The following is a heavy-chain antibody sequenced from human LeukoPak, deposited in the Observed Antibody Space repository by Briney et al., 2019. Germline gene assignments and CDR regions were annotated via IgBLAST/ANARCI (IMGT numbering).Heavy chain of an antibody. CDR2: ISNSGGGT. J-gene: IGHJ3*02. CDR1: GFTFSTYA. Sequence: GGSLRLSCAASGFTFSTYAMSWVRQAPGKGPEWVSAISNSGGGTYYADFVKGRFTISRDNSKNTLYLQMTTLRADDTAVYYCAKGGGPRAFDIWGQGTMVTVSS. V-gene: IGHV3-23*01. D-gene: IGHD2-15*01. CDR3: AKGGGPRAFDI.